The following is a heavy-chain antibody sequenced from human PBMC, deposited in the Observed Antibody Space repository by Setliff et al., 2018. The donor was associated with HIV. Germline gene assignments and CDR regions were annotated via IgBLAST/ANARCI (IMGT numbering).Heavy chain of an antibody. D-gene: IGHD6-6*01. CDR3: VRVTSSSTGYNYYYGMDV. Sequence: SVKVSCKASGGTFSNYGTSWVRQAPGQGLEWMGGLIPIFGTANYAQKFQGRVTITADESTTTAYMELSSLRSEDTAVYYCVRVTSSSTGYNYYYGMDVWGQGTKVTVSS. V-gene: IGHV1-69*13. CDR2: LIPIFGTA. J-gene: IGHJ6*02. CDR1: GGTFSNYG.